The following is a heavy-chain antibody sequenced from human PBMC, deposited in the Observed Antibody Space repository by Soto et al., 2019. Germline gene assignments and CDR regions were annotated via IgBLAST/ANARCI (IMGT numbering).Heavy chain of an antibody. CDR1: GGSISSGDYY. CDR2: IYYSGST. J-gene: IGHJ6*02. CDR3: ARAFGRYCSGGTCYHSGYGYYGMDV. V-gene: IGHV4-30-4*01. Sequence: PSETLSLTCTVSGGSISSGDYYWSWIRQPPGKGLEWIGYIYYSGSTYYNPSLKSRVSISVDTSKNQFSLKLSSVTAADTAVYYCARAFGRYCSGGTCYHSGYGYYGMDVWGQGTTVTVSS. D-gene: IGHD2-15*01.